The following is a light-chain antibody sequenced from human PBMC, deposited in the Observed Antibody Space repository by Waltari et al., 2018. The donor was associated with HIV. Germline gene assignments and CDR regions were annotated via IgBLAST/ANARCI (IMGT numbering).Light chain of an antibody. Sequence: QSALTQPRSVSGSPGQSVTISCTGTSSDVGGYNYVSWYQQHPGKAPKLMVYDVSKRPSGVPDRFSGSKSGNTASLTISGLQAEYEADYYCCSYAGSYFYVFGTGTKVTVL. V-gene: IGLV2-11*01. CDR3: CSYAGSYFYV. J-gene: IGLJ1*01. CDR2: DVS. CDR1: SSDVGGYNY.